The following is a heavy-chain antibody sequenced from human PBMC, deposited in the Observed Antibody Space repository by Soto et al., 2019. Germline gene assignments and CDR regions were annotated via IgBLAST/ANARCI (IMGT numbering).Heavy chain of an antibody. CDR2: ISYDGSNK. D-gene: IGHD3-22*01. CDR1: GFTFSSYG. Sequence: PGGSLRLSCAASGFTFSSYGMHWVRQAPGKGLEWVAVISYDGSNKYYADPVKGRFTISRDNSKNTLYLQMNSLRAEDTAVYYCAKGTLYYYDSSGYLDYWGQGTLVTVSS. CDR3: AKGTLYYYDSSGYLDY. J-gene: IGHJ4*02. V-gene: IGHV3-30*18.